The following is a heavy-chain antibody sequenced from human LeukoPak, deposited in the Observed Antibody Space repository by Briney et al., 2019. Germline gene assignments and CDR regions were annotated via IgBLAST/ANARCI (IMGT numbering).Heavy chain of an antibody. V-gene: IGHV1-8*01. CDR3: ARLSRSYPENTDY. J-gene: IGHJ4*02. CDR1: GYTFTSYD. CDR2: MNPNSGNT. Sequence: GASVKVSCKASGYTFTSYDINWVRQATGQGLEWMGWMNPNSGNTGYAQKFQGRVTMTRNTSISTAYMELRSLRSDDTAVYYCARLSRSYPENTDYWGQGTLVTVSS. D-gene: IGHD3-16*02.